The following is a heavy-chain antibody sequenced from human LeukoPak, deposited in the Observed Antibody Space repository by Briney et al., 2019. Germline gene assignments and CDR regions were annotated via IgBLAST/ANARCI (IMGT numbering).Heavy chain of an antibody. V-gene: IGHV4-30-4*01. CDR3: ARGYCSSTSCYYEGYYYYGMDV. D-gene: IGHD2-2*01. CDR1: GGSISSGDYY. J-gene: IGHJ6*02. Sequence: SQTLSLTCTVSGGSISSGDYYWSWLRQPPGKGLEWIGYIYYSGSTNYNPSLKSRVTISVDTSKNQFSLKLSSVTAADTAVYYCARGYCSSTSCYYEGYYYYGMDVWGQGTTVTVSS. CDR2: IYYSGST.